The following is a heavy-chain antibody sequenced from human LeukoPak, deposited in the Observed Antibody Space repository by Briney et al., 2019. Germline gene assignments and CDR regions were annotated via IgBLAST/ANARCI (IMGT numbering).Heavy chain of an antibody. CDR2: ISTGDSTI. Sequence: GGSLRLSCAGSGFTLRSYEMNWVRQAPGKGLEWVSYISTGDSTIYYADSVKGRFTISRDNANNSLYLQLNSLRAEDTAVYYCARGNTYFDYWGQGTLVTVSS. CDR1: GFTLRSYE. J-gene: IGHJ4*02. V-gene: IGHV3-48*03. D-gene: IGHD2-21*01. CDR3: ARGNTYFDY.